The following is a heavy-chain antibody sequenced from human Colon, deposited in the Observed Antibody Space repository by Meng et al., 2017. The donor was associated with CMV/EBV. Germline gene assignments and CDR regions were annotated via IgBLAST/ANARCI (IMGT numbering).Heavy chain of an antibody. V-gene: IGHV1-2*02. CDR1: GYTFTAKH. D-gene: IGHD2-21*01. CDR3: IKEDWYFDF. Sequence: QVQLKQSGNEVKRPGASVKVSCKTSGYTFTAKHLHWVRHAPGQGLEWMGWIYPQNGGTYFAQKFQGRVTMTSDTSISTAYMELSSLTSDDTAIYYCIKEDWYFDFWGQGTLVTVSS. J-gene: IGHJ4*02. CDR2: IYPQNGGT.